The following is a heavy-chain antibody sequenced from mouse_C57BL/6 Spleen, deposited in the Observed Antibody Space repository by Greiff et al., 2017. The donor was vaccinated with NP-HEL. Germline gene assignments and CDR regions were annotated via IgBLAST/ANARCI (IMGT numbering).Heavy chain of an antibody. Sequence: VQLQQPGAELVRPGSSVKLSCKASGYTFTSYWMHWVKQRPIQGLEWIGNIDPSDSETHYNQKFKDKATLTVDKSSRTDYMQLSSLTSEDAAVYYCASDGNCAWFAYWGQGTLVTVSA. D-gene: IGHD2-1*01. CDR2: IDPSDSET. V-gene: IGHV1-52*01. CDR1: GYTFTSYW. CDR3: ASDGNCAWFAY. J-gene: IGHJ3*01.